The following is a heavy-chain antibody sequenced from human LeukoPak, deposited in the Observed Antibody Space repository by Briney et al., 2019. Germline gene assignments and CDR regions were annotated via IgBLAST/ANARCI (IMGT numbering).Heavy chain of an antibody. V-gene: IGHV4-34*01. CDR2: VNHSGST. J-gene: IGHJ4*02. CDR3: ARGLGYCSSTSCDDY. D-gene: IGHD2-2*01. Sequence: PSGTLSLTCAVHGGSFSGYYWNWIRQPPGEGLEWIGEVNHSGSTTYNPSLKSRVTISVDTSKKQFSLKLTSVTAADTAVYYCARGLGYCSSTSCDDYWGQGTLVTVSS. CDR1: GGSFSGYY.